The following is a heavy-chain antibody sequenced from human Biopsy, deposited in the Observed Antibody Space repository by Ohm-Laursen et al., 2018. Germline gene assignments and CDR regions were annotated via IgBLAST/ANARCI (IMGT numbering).Heavy chain of an antibody. D-gene: IGHD2-15*01. Sequence: SLRLSCAASGFIFDDYAMHWVRQAPGKGLEWVSVLSGSGGTTYYADSVKGRFTISRDNSKNTLYLQMNSLTAEDTAVYYCAKTFHGSSFLYDYWGQGTLVTVSS. CDR3: AKTFHGSSFLYDY. J-gene: IGHJ4*02. CDR1: GFIFDDYA. V-gene: IGHV3-23*01. CDR2: LSGSGGTT.